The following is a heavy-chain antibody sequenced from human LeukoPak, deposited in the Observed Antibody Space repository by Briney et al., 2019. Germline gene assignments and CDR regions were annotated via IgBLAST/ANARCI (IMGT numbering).Heavy chain of an antibody. V-gene: IGHV4-61*10. CDR1: GGSISSGSYY. D-gene: IGHD7-27*01. J-gene: IGHJ4*02. CDR3: ASRKLGNDY. CDR2: IYYTGST. Sequence: SETLSLTCTVSGGSISSGSYYWSWIRQPAGKGLEWIGYIYYTGSTTYNPSLKSRVTISADTSKNQFSLKLSSVTAADTAVYYCASRKLGNDYWGQGTLVTVSS.